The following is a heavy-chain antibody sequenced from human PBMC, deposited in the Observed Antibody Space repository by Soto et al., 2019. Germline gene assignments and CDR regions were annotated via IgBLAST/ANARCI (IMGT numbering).Heavy chain of an antibody. D-gene: IGHD1-26*01. CDR3: GRGRSGPIVVFY. Sequence: ASVKVSCKASGYTFTGHYIHWVRQAPEQGPEWMGEISPESGATRYAQKFQGRVTMTRDMSITTVYMELNNLRPDDTAVYYCGRGRSGPIVVFYWGQGTPVTVSS. CDR1: GYTFTGHY. CDR2: ISPESGAT. V-gene: IGHV1-2*02. J-gene: IGHJ4*02.